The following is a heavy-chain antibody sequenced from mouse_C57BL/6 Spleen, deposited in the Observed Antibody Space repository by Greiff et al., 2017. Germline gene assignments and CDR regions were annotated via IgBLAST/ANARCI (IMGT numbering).Heavy chain of an antibody. D-gene: IGHD3-2*02. V-gene: IGHV1-42*01. Sequence: VQLQQSGPELVKPGASVKISCKASGYSFTGYYMNWVKQSPEKSLEWIGEINPRTGDTTYNQKFKAKATLTVDKSSSTAYMQLKSLTSEDSAVYDSATAQAEYAMDYWGQGTSVTVSA. CDR3: ATAQAEYAMDY. CDR2: INPRTGDT. J-gene: IGHJ4*01. CDR1: GYSFTGYY.